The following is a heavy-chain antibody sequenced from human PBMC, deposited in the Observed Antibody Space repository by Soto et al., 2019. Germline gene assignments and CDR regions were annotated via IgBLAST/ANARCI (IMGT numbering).Heavy chain of an antibody. V-gene: IGHV3-23*01. J-gene: IGHJ6*02. CDR1: GFTFSNYA. CDR2: ISGSGGVT. Sequence: EVQLLESGGGLVQPGGSLRLSCAASGFTFSNYAITWVRQAPGKGLEWVSSISGSGGVTYYAGSVNGRFTISRDNSRNTLYLQMNSLRAEDTAVYHCARGASTMDVWGQGTTVTVSS. CDR3: ARGASTMDV.